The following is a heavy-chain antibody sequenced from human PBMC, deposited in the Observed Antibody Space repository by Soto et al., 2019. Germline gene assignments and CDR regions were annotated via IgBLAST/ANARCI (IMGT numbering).Heavy chain of an antibody. CDR1: GGSISSGGYY. Sequence: PSETLSLTCTVSGGSISSGGYYWSWIRQHPGKGLEWIGYIYYSGSTYYNPSLKSRVTISVDTSKNQFSLKLSSVTAADTAVYYCARSVRPNSRSYRDYDGMDVWGQGTTVTVSS. J-gene: IGHJ6*02. CDR2: IYYSGST. V-gene: IGHV4-31*03. CDR3: ARSVRPNSRSYRDYDGMDV. D-gene: IGHD1-26*01.